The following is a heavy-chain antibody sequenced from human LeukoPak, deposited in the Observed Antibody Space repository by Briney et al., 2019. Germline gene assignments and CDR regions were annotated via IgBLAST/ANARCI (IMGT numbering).Heavy chain of an antibody. CDR1: GFTFSSYW. CDR3: ARAGSMDPFDY. J-gene: IGHJ4*02. V-gene: IGHV3-7*01. Sequence: AGGSLRLSCAASGFTFSSYWMSWVRQAPGKGLEWVANIKQDGSEEYYVDSVKGRFTISRDNAKNSLYLQMNSLRAEDTAAYYCARAGSMDPFDYWGQGTLVTVSS. D-gene: IGHD2/OR15-2a*01. CDR2: IKQDGSEE.